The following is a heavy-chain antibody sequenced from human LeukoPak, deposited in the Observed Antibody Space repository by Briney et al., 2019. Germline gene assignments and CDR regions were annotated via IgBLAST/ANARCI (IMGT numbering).Heavy chain of an antibody. CDR2: ISHIGRT. CDR3: ARDLVTVTKGFDI. D-gene: IGHD4-17*01. CDR1: GDSFSSHY. J-gene: IGHJ3*02. Sequence: SETLSLTCAVSGDSFSSHYWTWIRQSPGTGLEWIGYISHIGRTNYNPSLKSRVTISIDTSKDQFSLKLRSVTAADTAVYYCARDLVTVTKGFDIWGQGTMVSVSS. V-gene: IGHV4-59*11.